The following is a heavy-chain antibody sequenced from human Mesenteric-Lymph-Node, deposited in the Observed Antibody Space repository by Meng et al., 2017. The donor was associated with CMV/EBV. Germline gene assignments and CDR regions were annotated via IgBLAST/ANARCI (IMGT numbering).Heavy chain of an antibody. CDR2: INPNTGDT. D-gene: IGHD5-24*01. Sequence: ASVKVSCKASGYTFTGFYIHWVRQAPGQGLEWMGCINPNTGDTNHAQKIQGRVTVTSDTSISTAYMELSSLTSDDTAVFYCAREGDGGNSFPDYWGQGTLVTVSS. V-gene: IGHV1-2*02. J-gene: IGHJ4*02. CDR1: GYTFTGFY. CDR3: AREGDGGNSFPDY.